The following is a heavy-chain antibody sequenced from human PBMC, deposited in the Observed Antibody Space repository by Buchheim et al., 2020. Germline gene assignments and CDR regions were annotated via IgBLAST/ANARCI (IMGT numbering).Heavy chain of an antibody. D-gene: IGHD2-21*01. J-gene: IGHJ4*02. Sequence: QGALQESGPALVKPTQTLTLTCTFSGFSLSTSGVRVSWVRQPPGKALEWLARIDWNDGKFYSTSLKTRLTISKDTSKNQGVLTMTNMDPVDTATYYCARMIWWSHDCWGQGTL. V-gene: IGHV2-70*04. CDR2: IDWNDGK. CDR3: ARMIWWSHDC. CDR1: GFSLSTSGVR.